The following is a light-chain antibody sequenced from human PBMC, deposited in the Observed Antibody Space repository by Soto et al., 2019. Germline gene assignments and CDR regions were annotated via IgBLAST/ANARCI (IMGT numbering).Light chain of an antibody. CDR2: DVS. CDR1: QSFSNW. V-gene: IGKV1-5*01. Sequence: DIPMTQSPSSLSASVGDRVTITCRASQSFSNWLAWYQQKPGKAPKLLIYDVSILESGVPSRFSGSGSGTEFTLTISRLQPDDFATYYCQHFNGNLVTFGGGTKVEIK. CDR3: QHFNGNLVT. J-gene: IGKJ4*01.